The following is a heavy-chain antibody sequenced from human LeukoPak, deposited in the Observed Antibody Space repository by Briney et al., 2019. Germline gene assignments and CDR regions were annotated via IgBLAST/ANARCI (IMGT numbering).Heavy chain of an antibody. V-gene: IGHV4-4*07. CDR2: IYTSGST. Sequence: SETLSLTCTVSGGSISSYYWSWIRQPAGKGLEWIGRIYTSGSTNHNPSLKSRVTMSVDTSKNQFSLKLSSVTAADTAVYYCARDPQWGNDILGWFDPWGQGTLVTVSS. J-gene: IGHJ5*02. CDR3: ARDPQWGNDILGWFDP. D-gene: IGHD2-8*01. CDR1: GGSISSYY.